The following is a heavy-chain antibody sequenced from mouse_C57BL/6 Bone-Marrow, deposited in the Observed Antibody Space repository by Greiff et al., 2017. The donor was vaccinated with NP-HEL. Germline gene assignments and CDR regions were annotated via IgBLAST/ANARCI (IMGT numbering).Heavy chain of an antibody. D-gene: IGHD1-1*01. CDR2: INPNNGGT. CDR3: ASYYYGSSLGDFDY. J-gene: IGHJ2*01. CDR1: GYTFTDYY. V-gene: IGHV1-26*01. Sequence: VQLQQSGPELVKPGASVKISCKASGYTFTDYYMNWVKQSHGKSFEWIGDINPNNGGTSYNQKFKGKATLTVDKSSSTAYMELRSLTSEDSAVYYCASYYYGSSLGDFDYWGQGTTLTVSS.